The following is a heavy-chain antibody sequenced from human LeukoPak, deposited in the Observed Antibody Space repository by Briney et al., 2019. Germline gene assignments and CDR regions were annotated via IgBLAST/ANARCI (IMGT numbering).Heavy chain of an antibody. Sequence: GGSLRLSCAASGFTFSSYGMHWVRQAPGKGLEGVAVISYDGSNKYYADSVKGRFTISRDNSKNTLYLQMNSLRAEDTAVYYCAKDVVADTAMVEDYWGQGTLVTVSS. CDR1: GFTFSSYG. J-gene: IGHJ4*02. V-gene: IGHV3-30*12. CDR3: AKDVVADTAMVEDY. CDR2: ISYDGSNK. D-gene: IGHD5-18*01.